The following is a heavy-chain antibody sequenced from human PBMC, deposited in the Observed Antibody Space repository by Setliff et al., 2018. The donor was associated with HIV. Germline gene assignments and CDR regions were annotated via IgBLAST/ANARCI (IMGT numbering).Heavy chain of an antibody. V-gene: IGHV4-4*09. D-gene: IGHD5-12*01. J-gene: IGHJ3*02. CDR3: ARRQTRDGYNYAFDI. CDR1: GGSISNFY. Sequence: SETLSLTCSVSGGSISNFYWSWIRQPPGKGLEWVGHIYSTGDTNYNPSLKGRVTLSADTSKNQLSLSLTSVTAADTAVYYCARRQTRDGYNYAFDIWGQGTMVTVSS. CDR2: IYSTGDT.